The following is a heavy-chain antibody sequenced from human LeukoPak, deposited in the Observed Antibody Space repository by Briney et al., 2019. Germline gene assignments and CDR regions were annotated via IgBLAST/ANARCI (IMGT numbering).Heavy chain of an antibody. D-gene: IGHD3-10*01. CDR2: IIPIFGTA. V-gene: IGHV1-69*13. CDR3: ASSFYYYGSGSYYIH. CDR1: GGSFSSYA. Sequence: SVKVSCKASGGSFSSYAISWVRQAPGQGLEWMGGIIPIFGTANYAQKFQGRVTITADESTSTAYMELSSLRSEDTAVYYCASSFYYYGSGSYYIHWGQGTLVTVSS. J-gene: IGHJ4*02.